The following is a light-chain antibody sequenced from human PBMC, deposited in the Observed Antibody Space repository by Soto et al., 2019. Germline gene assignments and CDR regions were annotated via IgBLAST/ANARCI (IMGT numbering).Light chain of an antibody. Sequence: EIVLTQSPATLSVSPGQRATLSCRASQSVSSNLAWYQQKPGQAPRLLIYGASSRATGIPVRFSGSGSGTEFTLTISSLQSEDFAVYYCQQYNSWPRTFGQGTKLEIK. V-gene: IGKV3-15*01. J-gene: IGKJ1*01. CDR2: GAS. CDR3: QQYNSWPRT. CDR1: QSVSSN.